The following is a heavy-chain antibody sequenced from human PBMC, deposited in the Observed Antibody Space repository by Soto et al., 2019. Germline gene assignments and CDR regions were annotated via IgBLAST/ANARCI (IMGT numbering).Heavy chain of an antibody. CDR1: GFTFSSYA. V-gene: IGHV3-23*01. D-gene: IGHD2-2*01. CDR3: ANPLPYCSSTSCPFDY. CDR2: ISGSGGST. Sequence: PGGSLRLSCAASGFTFSSYAMSWVRQAPGKGLEWVSAISGSGGSTYYADSVKGRFTISRDNSKNTLYLQMNSLRAEDTAVYYSANPLPYCSSTSCPFDYWGQGTPVTVSS. J-gene: IGHJ4*02.